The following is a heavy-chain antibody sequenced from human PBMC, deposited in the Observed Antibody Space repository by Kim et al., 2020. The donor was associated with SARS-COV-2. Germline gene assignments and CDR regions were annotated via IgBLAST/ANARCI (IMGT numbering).Heavy chain of an antibody. D-gene: IGHD1-26*01. CDR1: GGSISSRNL. Sequence: SETLSLTCAVSGGSISSRNLWCCVRQPPGKGLEWIGEIYHSGSTNYKPSLKSRVTISVDKSKNQFSLKLSSVTAADTAVYYCASVYVGDAFDFWGQGTMVTVSS. CDR2: IYHSGST. CDR3: ASVYVGDAFDF. J-gene: IGHJ3*01. V-gene: IGHV4-4*02.